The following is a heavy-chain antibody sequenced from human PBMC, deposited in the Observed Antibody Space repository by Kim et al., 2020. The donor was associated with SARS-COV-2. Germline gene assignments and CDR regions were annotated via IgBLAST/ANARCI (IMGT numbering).Heavy chain of an antibody. V-gene: IGHV7-4-1*02. D-gene: IGHD2-15*01. CDR3: ARERGLSFDI. J-gene: IGHJ3*02. Sequence: NPAYAQGFTGRFVFSLYTSVSTAYLQINNLKTEDTAVYYCARERGLSFDIWGQGTMVTVSS. CDR2: NP.